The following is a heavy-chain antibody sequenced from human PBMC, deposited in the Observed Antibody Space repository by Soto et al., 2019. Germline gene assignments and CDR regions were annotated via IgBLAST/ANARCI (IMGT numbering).Heavy chain of an antibody. D-gene: IGHD3-16*01. CDR1: GYSFTTYW. CDR2: IYPGNSDI. Sequence: GESLKISCQGSGYSFTTYWIGWVRQMPGKGLEWLGIIYPGNSDIRYSPSFQGQVTISADKSISTAYLKWSGLKASDTAMYYCARLGIWSYGMDVWGQGTTVTVSS. CDR3: ARLGIWSYGMDV. V-gene: IGHV5-51*01. J-gene: IGHJ6*02.